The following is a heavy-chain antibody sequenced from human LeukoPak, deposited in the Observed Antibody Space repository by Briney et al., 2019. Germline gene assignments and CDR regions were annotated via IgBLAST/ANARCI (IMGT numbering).Heavy chain of an antibody. CDR3: ARRDGYSGGWYDTYFDY. V-gene: IGHV4-39*01. CDR1: GGSISSSSYY. Sequence: PSETLSLTCTVSGGSISSSSYYWGWSRQPPGKGLEWIGSIYYSGSTYYNPSLKSRVTISVDTSKNQFSLKLSSVTAADTAVYYCARRDGYSGGWYDTYFDYWGQGTLVTVSS. J-gene: IGHJ4*02. CDR2: IYYSGST. D-gene: IGHD6-19*01.